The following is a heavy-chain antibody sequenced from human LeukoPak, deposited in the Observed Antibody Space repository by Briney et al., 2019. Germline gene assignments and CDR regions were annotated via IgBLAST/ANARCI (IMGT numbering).Heavy chain of an antibody. J-gene: IGHJ2*01. D-gene: IGHD4-23*01. V-gene: IGHV4-59*01. CDR3: VGDLDYRGNSGYFGL. CDR1: DGSLTTYY. Sequence: SETLSLTCTISDGSLTTYYWSWIRQPPGQGLEWIGYIYYSGSANYNPSLKSRVTMSADASKNQFSLRLSSVTAADTALYYCVGDLDYRGNSGYFGLWGRGTLVTVSS. CDR2: IYYSGSA.